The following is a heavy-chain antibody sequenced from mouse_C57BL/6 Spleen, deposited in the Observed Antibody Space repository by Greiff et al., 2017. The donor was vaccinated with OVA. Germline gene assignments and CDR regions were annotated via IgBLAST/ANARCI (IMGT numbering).Heavy chain of an antibody. Sequence: VQLQQPGAELVMPGASVKLSCKASGYTFTSYWMHWVKQRPGQGLEWIGEIDPSDSYTNYNQKFKGKSTLTVDKSSSTAYMQLSSLTSEDSAVYYCARWGYYGSGGVFDYWGQGTTLTVSS. V-gene: IGHV1-69*01. D-gene: IGHD1-1*01. CDR3: ARWGYYGSGGVFDY. CDR1: GYTFTSYW. CDR2: IDPSDSYT. J-gene: IGHJ2*01.